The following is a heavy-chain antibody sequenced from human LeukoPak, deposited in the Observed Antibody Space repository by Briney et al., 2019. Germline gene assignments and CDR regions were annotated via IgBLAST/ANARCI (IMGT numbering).Heavy chain of an antibody. CDR3: AKGDSSGYYPYYFDY. CDR1: GFTFSSYG. V-gene: IGHV3-33*06. J-gene: IGHJ4*02. CDR2: IWYDGSNK. D-gene: IGHD3-22*01. Sequence: GRSLRLSCAASGFTFSSYGMHWVRQAPGKGLEWVAVIWYDGSNKYYADSVKGRFTISRDNSKNTLYLQMNSLRAEDTAVYYCAKGDSSGYYPYYFDYWGQGTLVTVSS.